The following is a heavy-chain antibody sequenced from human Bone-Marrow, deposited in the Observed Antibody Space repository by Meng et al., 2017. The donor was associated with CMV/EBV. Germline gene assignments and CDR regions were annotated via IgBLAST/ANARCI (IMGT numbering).Heavy chain of an antibody. D-gene: IGHD3-16*02. J-gene: IGHJ4*02. CDR1: GYTFTGYY. Sequence: ASVKVSCKASGYTFTGYYMHWVRQAPGQGLEWMGWINPNSGGTNYAQKFQGRVTMTRDTSIRTAYMELSRLRSDDTAVYYCARGGGWDPPGEYDYVWGSYRWVDYWGQGTLVTVSS. CDR3: ARGGGWDPPGEYDYVWGSYRWVDY. V-gene: IGHV1-2*02. CDR2: INPNSGGT.